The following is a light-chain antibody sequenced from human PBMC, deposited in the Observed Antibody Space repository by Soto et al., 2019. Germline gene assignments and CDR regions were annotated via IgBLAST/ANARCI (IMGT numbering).Light chain of an antibody. CDR1: SSDVGGYKY. J-gene: IGLJ1*01. V-gene: IGLV2-14*01. CDR2: DVT. Sequence: LTQPAPVSGSPGQSITISCTGTSSDVGGYKYVSWYQQHPDKAPKLIIYDVTNRPSGISNRFSGSKSGNTASLTISGLQAEDEAGYYCSSYTSSSPYVFGTGTKVTVL. CDR3: SSYTSSSPYV.